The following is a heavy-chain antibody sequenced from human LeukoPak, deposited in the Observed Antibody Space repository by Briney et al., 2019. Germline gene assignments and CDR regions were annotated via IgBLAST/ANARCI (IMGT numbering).Heavy chain of an antibody. D-gene: IGHD3-10*01. V-gene: IGHV4-59*01. Sequence: SETLSLTCTVSGGSISSYYWSWIRQPPGKGLEWIGYIYYSGSTNYNPSLKSRVTISVDTSKNQFSLKLSSVTAADTAVYYCARVAPDHPGVITSFDYWGQGTLVTVSS. CDR2: IYYSGST. CDR3: ARVAPDHPGVITSFDY. CDR1: GGSISSYY. J-gene: IGHJ4*02.